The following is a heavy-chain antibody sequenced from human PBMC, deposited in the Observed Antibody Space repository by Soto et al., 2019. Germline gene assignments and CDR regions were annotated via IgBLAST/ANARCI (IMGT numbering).Heavy chain of an antibody. J-gene: IGHJ5*02. D-gene: IGHD6-13*01. V-gene: IGHV2-5*01. CDR3: AYRRGEQQLVLNWFDP. CDR2: IYWNDDK. Sequence: SGPTLVNPTQTLTLTCTFSGFSLSTSGVGVGWIRQPPGKALEWLALIYWNDDKRYSPSLKSRLTITKDTSKNQVVLTMTNMDPVDTATYYCAYRRGEQQLVLNWFDPWGQGTLVTVSS. CDR1: GFSLSTSGVG.